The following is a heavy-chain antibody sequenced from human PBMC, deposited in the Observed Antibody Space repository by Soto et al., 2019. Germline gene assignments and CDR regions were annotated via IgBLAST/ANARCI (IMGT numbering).Heavy chain of an antibody. J-gene: IGHJ2*01. CDR2: ITHSGST. Sequence: QVQLQQWGAGLLKPSETLSLTCAVYGGSFSGYHWNWIRQPPGKGLEWIGEITHSGSTNYNPSLKSRVTISVDTSKSQFSLKLTSVTAADTAVYYCARGGKQQLVRSQYFDLWGRGTLVTVSS. CDR1: GGSFSGYH. D-gene: IGHD6-13*01. CDR3: ARGGKQQLVRSQYFDL. V-gene: IGHV4-34*02.